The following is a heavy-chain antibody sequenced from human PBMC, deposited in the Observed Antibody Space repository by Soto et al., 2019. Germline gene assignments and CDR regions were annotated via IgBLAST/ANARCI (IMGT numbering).Heavy chain of an antibody. V-gene: IGHV3-23*01. J-gene: IGHJ2*01. CDR2: ISGSGIST. Sequence: PGGSLRLSCAASGFTFSSYAMSWVRQAPGKGLEWVSAISGSGISTHYADSVKGRFTVSRDNSKNTLYLQMNNLRAEDTAVYNCAKEPVGPDWYFDLWARGTLVTVSS. CDR1: GFTFSSYA. CDR3: AKEPVGPDWYFDL.